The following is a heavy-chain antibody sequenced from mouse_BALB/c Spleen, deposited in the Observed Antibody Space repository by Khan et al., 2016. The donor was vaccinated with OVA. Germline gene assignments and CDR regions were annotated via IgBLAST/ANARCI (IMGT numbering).Heavy chain of an antibody. V-gene: IGHV1-69*02. CDR2: IDTSDSHT. J-gene: IGHJ3*01. Sequence: QVQLQQSGTELVKPGASVKLSCKASGYTFTSYWMHWVKRRPGQGLEWIGEIDTSDSHTNYNQEFNGKATLTVDKSSNTAYMQLSSLTSEDSAVYYCARSYFYGSSTWFGYWGQGTLVTVSA. CDR3: ARSYFYGSSTWFGY. CDR1: GYTFTSYW. D-gene: IGHD1-1*01.